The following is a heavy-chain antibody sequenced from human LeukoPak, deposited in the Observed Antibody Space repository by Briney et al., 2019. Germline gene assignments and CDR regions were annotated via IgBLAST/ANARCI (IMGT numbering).Heavy chain of an antibody. Sequence: GGSLRLSCAASGFTVSSNYMSWVRQAPGKGLEWVSVIYSGGSTYYADSVKGRFTISRDNSKNTVYLQTNSLRTEDTALYYCAKERQWMAYYFDYWGQGTLVTVSS. J-gene: IGHJ4*02. CDR3: AKERQWMAYYFDY. CDR2: IYSGGST. V-gene: IGHV3-53*05. CDR1: GFTVSSNY. D-gene: IGHD6-19*01.